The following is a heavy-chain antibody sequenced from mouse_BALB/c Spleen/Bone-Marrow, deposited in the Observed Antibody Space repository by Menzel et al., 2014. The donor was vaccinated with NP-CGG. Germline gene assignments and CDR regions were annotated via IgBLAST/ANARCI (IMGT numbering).Heavy chain of an antibody. Sequence: GSELVRPGASVKLSCKASGYTFTSYWIHWVKQRPGQGLEWIGNIYPGSGTINYDEKLKNKATLTVDTSSSIAYMQLSSLTSEDSAVYYCRCYDYTMDYWGQGTSVTVSS. D-gene: IGHD1-1*01. CDR3: RCYDYTMDY. V-gene: IGHV1S22*01. J-gene: IGHJ4*01. CDR1: GYTFTSYW. CDR2: IYPGSGTI.